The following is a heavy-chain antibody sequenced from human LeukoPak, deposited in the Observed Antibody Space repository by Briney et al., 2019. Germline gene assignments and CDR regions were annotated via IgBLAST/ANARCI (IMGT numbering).Heavy chain of an antibody. CDR3: ARDGRGGFHFDY. J-gene: IGHJ4*02. D-gene: IGHD3-16*01. V-gene: IGHV3-53*05. CDR2: IYSGGIT. Sequence: GGSLRLSCAASGFTASSSYMSWVRQAPGKGLEWVSVIYSGGITYYADSVKGRFTISRDNSKNTLYLQMNSLRAEDTAVYYCARDGRGGFHFDYWGQGTLVTVSS. CDR1: GFTASSSY.